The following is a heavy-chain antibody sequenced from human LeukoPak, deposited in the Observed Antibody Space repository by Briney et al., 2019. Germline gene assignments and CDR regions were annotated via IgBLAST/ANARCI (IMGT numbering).Heavy chain of an antibody. CDR2: IYHSGST. CDR1: GYSISSDNY. CDR3: ASGDGPDY. J-gene: IGHJ4*02. Sequence: SETLSLTCTVSGYSISSDNYWGWILQPPGKGLEWIGSIYHSGSTYYNPSLKSRVTISVDTSKNQFSLKLSSVTAADTAVYYCASGDGPDYWGQGTLVTVSS. D-gene: IGHD3-10*01. V-gene: IGHV4-38-2*02.